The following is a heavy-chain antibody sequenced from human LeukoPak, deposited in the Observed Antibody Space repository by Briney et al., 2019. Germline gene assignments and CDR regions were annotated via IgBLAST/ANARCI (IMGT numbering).Heavy chain of an antibody. V-gene: IGHV4-39*01. Sequence: PSETLSLTCTVSGGSISSSSYYWGWIRQPAGKGLEWIGSIYYSGSTYYNPSLKSRVTISVDTSKNQFSLKLSSVTAADTAVYYCARQVEYSSSSGGYYYYYMDVWGKGTTVTVSS. CDR2: IYYSGST. D-gene: IGHD6-6*01. CDR1: GGSISSSSYY. J-gene: IGHJ6*03. CDR3: ARQVEYSSSSGGYYYYYMDV.